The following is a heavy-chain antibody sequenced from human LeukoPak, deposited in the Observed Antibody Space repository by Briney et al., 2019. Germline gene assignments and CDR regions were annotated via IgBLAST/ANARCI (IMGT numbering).Heavy chain of an antibody. Sequence: PGGSLRLSCAASGFTFSSYAMSWVRQAPGKGLEWVSAISGSGGSTYYADSVKGRFTISRDNSKNTLYLQMNSLRAEDTAVYYCAKDHYGDYSGNYYGMDVWGQGTTVTVSS. CDR3: AKDHYGDYSGNYYGMDV. D-gene: IGHD4-17*01. J-gene: IGHJ6*02. CDR2: ISGSGGST. V-gene: IGHV3-23*01. CDR1: GFTFSSYA.